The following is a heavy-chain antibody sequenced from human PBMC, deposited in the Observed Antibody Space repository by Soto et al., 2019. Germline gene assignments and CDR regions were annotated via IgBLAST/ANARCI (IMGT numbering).Heavy chain of an antibody. V-gene: IGHV4-59*01. D-gene: IGHD3-9*01. CDR1: GGSISSYY. Sequence: PSETLSLTCTVSGGSISSYYWSWIRQPPGKGLEWIGYIYYSGSTNYNPSLKSRVTISVDTSKNQFSLKLSSATAADTAVYYCARADWYRSNYYYCYMDVWAKGPPSQPP. J-gene: IGHJ6*03. CDR2: IYYSGST. CDR3: ARADWYRSNYYYCYMDV.